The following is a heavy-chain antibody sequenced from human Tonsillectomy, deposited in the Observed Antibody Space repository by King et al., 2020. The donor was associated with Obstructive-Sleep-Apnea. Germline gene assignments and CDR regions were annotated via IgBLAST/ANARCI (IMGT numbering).Heavy chain of an antibody. J-gene: IGHJ5*02. Sequence: VQLVESGGGVVQPGRSLRLSCAASGFTFSSYAMHWVRQAPGKGLEWVAVISYDVSNKYYADSVKGRFTISRDNSKNTLYLQMNSLRAEDTAVYYCAKSVILWFGESTPNWFDPWGQGTLVTVSS. D-gene: IGHD3-10*01. CDR1: GFTFSSYA. CDR3: AKSVILWFGESTPNWFDP. V-gene: IGHV3-30*04. CDR2: ISYDVSNK.